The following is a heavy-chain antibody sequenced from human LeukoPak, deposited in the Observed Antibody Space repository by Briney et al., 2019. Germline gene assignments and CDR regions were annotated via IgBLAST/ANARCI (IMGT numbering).Heavy chain of an antibody. V-gene: IGHV4-59*01. D-gene: IGHD1-1*01. CDR2: IYYSGST. CDR1: GGSINGYY. Sequence: SETLALTCTVSGGSINGYYWGWIRQPPGKRLEWIGYIYYSGSTNYHPSLKSRVTISVDTSKNQFSLKLSSVTAADTGFYYCVRVGTGTIDYWGQGTLVTVSS. J-gene: IGHJ4*02. CDR3: VRVGTGTIDY.